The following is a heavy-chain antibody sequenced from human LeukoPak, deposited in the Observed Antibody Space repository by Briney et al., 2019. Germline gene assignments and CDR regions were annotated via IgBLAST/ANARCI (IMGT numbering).Heavy chain of an antibody. CDR3: VRGMNDAFDI. V-gene: IGHV3-74*01. CDR1: GFTFSDYY. J-gene: IGHJ3*02. Sequence: GGSLRLSCAASGFTFSDYYMSWIRQAPGKGPVWVSYITTDGSATAYADSVKGRFTISRDNAENTLYLQMNSLRAEDTAVYYCVRGMNDAFDIWGQGTMVTVSS. CDR2: ITTDGSAT.